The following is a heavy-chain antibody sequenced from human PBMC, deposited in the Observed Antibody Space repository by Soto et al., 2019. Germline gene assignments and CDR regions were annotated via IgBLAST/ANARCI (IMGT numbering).Heavy chain of an antibody. D-gene: IGHD2-15*01. V-gene: IGHV6-1*01. J-gene: IGHJ6*03. CDR3: ARGRTLVVVASQNYYYYYMDV. CDR1: GDSVSSSSAA. Sequence: SQTLSLTCAISGDSVSSSSAAWNWIRQSPSRGLEWLGRTYYRSKWYNDYAVSVKSRIIINSDTSQNQFSLQLNSVTPEDTAVYCCARGRTLVVVASQNYYYYYMDVWDKGTTVTVSS. CDR2: TYYRSKWYN.